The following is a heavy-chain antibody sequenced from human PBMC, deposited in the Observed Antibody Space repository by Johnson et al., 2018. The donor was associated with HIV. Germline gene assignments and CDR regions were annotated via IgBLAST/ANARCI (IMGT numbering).Heavy chain of an antibody. CDR2: IRYDVTKK. V-gene: IGHV3-30*02. Sequence: QVQLVESGGGLVQPGGSLRLSCAASGFTVSSNYMSWVRQAPGKGLEWVAFIRYDVTKKYYADSVKGRFTISRDNFKNRLYLQMDSLRAEDTAVYYCATELWLLRDAFDIWGQGTMVTVSS. CDR1: GFTVSSNY. D-gene: IGHD3-22*01. J-gene: IGHJ3*02. CDR3: ATELWLLRDAFDI.